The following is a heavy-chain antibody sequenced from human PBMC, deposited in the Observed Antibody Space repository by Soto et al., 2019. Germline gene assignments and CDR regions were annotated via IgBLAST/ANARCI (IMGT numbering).Heavy chain of an antibody. J-gene: IGHJ5*02. CDR2: IIPIFGTA. V-gene: IGHV1-69*13. CDR3: ASADYYDSSGYLNWFDP. D-gene: IGHD3-22*01. CDR1: GGTFSSYA. Sequence: SVKVSCKASGGTFSSYAISWVRQASGQGLEWMGGIIPIFGTANYAQKFQGRVTITADESTSTAYMELSSLRSEDTAVYYCASADYYDSSGYLNWFDPWGQGTLVTVSS.